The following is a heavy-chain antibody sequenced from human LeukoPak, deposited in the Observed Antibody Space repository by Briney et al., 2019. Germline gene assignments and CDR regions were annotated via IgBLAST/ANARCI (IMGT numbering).Heavy chain of an antibody. D-gene: IGHD3-10*01. Sequence: GGSLRLSCAASAFTFRTYWMSWVRQAPGKGLEWVANIKHDGSETNYVDSVKGRFTISRDNAKNSLHLQMNSLRAEDTAVYYCAKNGGPHGMDVWGQGTTVTVSS. V-gene: IGHV3-7*02. CDR1: AFTFRTYW. CDR3: AKNGGPHGMDV. CDR2: IKHDGSET. J-gene: IGHJ6*02.